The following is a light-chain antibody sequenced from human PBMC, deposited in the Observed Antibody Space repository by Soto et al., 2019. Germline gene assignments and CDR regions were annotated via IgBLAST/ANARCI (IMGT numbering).Light chain of an antibody. CDR2: EDN. V-gene: IGLV1-51*02. CDR1: SSNIENNY. J-gene: IGLJ1*01. Sequence: QSVLTQPPSVSAAPGQRVTISCSGSSSNIENNYVSWYRQLPGTAPNLLIYEDNKRPSGIPDRFSGSKSGTSATLGITGLETGDEADYYCATWDSRLSGGVFGPGTKVTVL. CDR3: ATWDSRLSGGV.